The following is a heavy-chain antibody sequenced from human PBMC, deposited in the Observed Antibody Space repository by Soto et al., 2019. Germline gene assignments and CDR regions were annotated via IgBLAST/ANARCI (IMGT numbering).Heavy chain of an antibody. V-gene: IGHV1-69*12. D-gene: IGHD5-12*01. Sequence: QVQLVQSGAEVKKPGSSVTVSCKASGGTFSCYTISWVRQAPGQGLGWMGGIIPIFGTANYAQKFQGRVTITADESTSTAYMELSSLRSEDTAVYYCARGNHRWLQLWYFDLWGRGTLVTVSS. CDR1: GGTFSCYT. CDR3: ARGNHRWLQLWYFDL. J-gene: IGHJ2*01. CDR2: IIPIFGTA.